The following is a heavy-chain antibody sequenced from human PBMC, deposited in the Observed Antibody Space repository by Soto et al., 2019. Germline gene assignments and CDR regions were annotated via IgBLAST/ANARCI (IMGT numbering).Heavy chain of an antibody. CDR1: GFTFSSYW. D-gene: IGHD3-22*01. CDR2: MKQDGSET. V-gene: IGHV3-7*01. J-gene: IGHJ4*01. Sequence: AGGSLRLSCAASGFTFSSYWMSWVRQAPGKGLEWVASMKQDGSETYYVDSVKGRFTISRDNAKNSLYLQMSSLRAEDTAVYYCARVVYYYDSSSYFSPQSHFDYSGHGTLVTVSA. CDR3: ARVVYYYDSSSYFSPQSHFDY.